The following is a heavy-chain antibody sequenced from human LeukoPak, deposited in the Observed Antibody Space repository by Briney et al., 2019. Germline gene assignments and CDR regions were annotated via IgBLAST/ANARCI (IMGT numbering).Heavy chain of an antibody. J-gene: IGHJ3*02. V-gene: IGHV3-30-3*01. Sequence: GRSLRLSCVGSGFTFSSYAMHWVRQAPGKGLEWVAVISYDGSNKYYADSVKGRFTISRDNSKNTLYLQMNGLRAEDTAVYYCAKDRRGNAPRGAFDIWGQGTMVTVSS. CDR3: AKDRRGNAPRGAFDI. CDR1: GFTFSSYA. CDR2: ISYDGSNK. D-gene: IGHD1-1*01.